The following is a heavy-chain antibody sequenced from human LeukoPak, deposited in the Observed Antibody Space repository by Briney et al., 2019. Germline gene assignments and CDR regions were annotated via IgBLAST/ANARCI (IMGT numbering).Heavy chain of an antibody. CDR3: ARGGATKDDAFDI. CDR2: ISSSSSYI. J-gene: IGHJ3*02. V-gene: IGHV3-21*01. D-gene: IGHD1-26*01. Sequence: TPGGSLRLSCAASGFTFSSYSMNWVRQAPGKGLEWVSSISSSSSYIYYADSVKGRFTISRDNAKNSLYLQMNSLRAEDTAVYCCARGGATKDDAFDIWGQGTMVTVSS. CDR1: GFTFSSYS.